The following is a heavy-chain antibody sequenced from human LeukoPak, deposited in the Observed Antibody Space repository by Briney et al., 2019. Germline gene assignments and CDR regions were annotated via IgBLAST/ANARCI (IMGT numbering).Heavy chain of an antibody. CDR3: AKDSAFYYIDV. V-gene: IGHV3-30*02. Sequence: PGGSLRLSCAASGFIFRNYGMNWVRQAPGKGLEWVAFIRYNGNNQYYADSVKGRFTISRDNSKNTLYLQMNSLKGDDTAVYYCAKDSAFYYIDVWGKGTTVIISS. J-gene: IGHJ6*03. CDR2: IRYNGNNQ. D-gene: IGHD3-10*01. CDR1: GFIFRNYG.